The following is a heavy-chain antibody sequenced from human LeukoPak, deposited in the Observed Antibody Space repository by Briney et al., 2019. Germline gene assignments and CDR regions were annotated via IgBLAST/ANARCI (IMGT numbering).Heavy chain of an antibody. CDR3: ARQGPSYYYDYHIDV. CDR2: IYTGGST. Sequence: SETLSLTCTVSRGSISYYYWSWIRQPPGKGLEWIGYIYTGGSTKYNPSLKSRVTISVDTSKNQFSLNLRSVTAADTAVYYCARQGPSYYYDYHIDVWGKGTTVTVSS. CDR1: RGSISYYY. J-gene: IGHJ6*03. V-gene: IGHV4-4*09.